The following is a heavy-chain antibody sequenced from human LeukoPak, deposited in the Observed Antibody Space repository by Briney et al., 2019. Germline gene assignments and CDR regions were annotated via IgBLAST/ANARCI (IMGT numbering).Heavy chain of an antibody. Sequence: SETLSLTCAVYGGSFSGYYWSWIRQPPGKGLEWIGEINHSGSTNYNPSLKSRVTISADTSQNQFSLRLNSVTAADTAVYYCARRTLTGETLDYWGQGIRATVSS. V-gene: IGHV4-34*01. CDR2: INHSGST. D-gene: IGHD3-9*01. J-gene: IGHJ4*02. CDR1: GGSFSGYY. CDR3: ARRTLTGETLDY.